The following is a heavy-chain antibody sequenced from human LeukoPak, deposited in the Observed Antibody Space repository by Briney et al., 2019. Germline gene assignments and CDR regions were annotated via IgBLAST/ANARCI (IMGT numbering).Heavy chain of an antibody. CDR2: ISYNGINE. CDR1: GFTFSSYW. Sequence: GGSLRLSCAASGFTFSSYWMHWVRQAPGKGLEWMAVISYNGINEYYADSVKGRFTISRDNSKSTLLLQMNSLRAEDTAVYYCAKVRWDNSGWYYLDSWGQGTLVTVSS. D-gene: IGHD6-19*01. V-gene: IGHV3-30*18. CDR3: AKVRWDNSGWYYLDS. J-gene: IGHJ4*02.